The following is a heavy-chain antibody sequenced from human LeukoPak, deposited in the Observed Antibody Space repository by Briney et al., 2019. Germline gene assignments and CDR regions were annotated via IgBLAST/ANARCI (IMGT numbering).Heavy chain of an antibody. V-gene: IGHV4-39*07. CDR3: ARYSRWNYYYYMDV. CDR2: IYYSGTT. D-gene: IGHD6-13*01. Sequence: SETLSLTCTVSGGSISSSTYYWGWIRQPPGKGLEWIGSIYYSGTTYYNPSLKSRVTISVDTSKNQFSLKVTSVTAADTAVYYCARYSRWNYYYYMDVWGKGTTVTISS. CDR1: GGSISSSTYY. J-gene: IGHJ6*03.